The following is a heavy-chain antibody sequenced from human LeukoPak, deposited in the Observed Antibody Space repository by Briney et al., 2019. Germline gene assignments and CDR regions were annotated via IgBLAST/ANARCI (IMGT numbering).Heavy chain of an antibody. CDR1: GGTFSSYA. Sequence: SVKVSCKASGGTFSSYAISWVRQAPGQGLEWMGGIIPIFGAANYAQKFQGRVTITADESTSTAYMELSSLRSEDTAVYYCARTPSIAVAGYFDYWGQGTLVTVSS. CDR3: ARTPSIAVAGYFDY. D-gene: IGHD6-19*01. CDR2: IIPIFGAA. J-gene: IGHJ4*02. V-gene: IGHV1-69*13.